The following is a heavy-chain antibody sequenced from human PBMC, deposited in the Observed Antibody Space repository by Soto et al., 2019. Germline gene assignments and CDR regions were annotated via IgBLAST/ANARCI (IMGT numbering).Heavy chain of an antibody. D-gene: IGHD2-15*01. CDR2: ISPNGNNQ. J-gene: IGHJ4*02. CDR3: ARKQAGYFSGIDY. V-gene: IGHV3-30*04. Sequence: GGSLRLSCVDPGFTFTTYALHWIRQAPGKGLEWVAVISPNGNNQYYADSVKGRITLSVDTSKTQFSLNLSSVTVADTAVYFCARKQAGYFSGIDYWGQGTLVTVSS. CDR1: GFTFTTYA.